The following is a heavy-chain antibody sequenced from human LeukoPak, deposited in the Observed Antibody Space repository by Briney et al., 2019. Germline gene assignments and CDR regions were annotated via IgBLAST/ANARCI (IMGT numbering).Heavy chain of an antibody. J-gene: IGHJ3*02. CDR2: IYSGGST. D-gene: IGHD6-19*01. CDR3: ARTSYSSGWSGTEDAFDI. CDR1: GFTFSSYG. Sequence: PGGSLRLSCAASGFTFSSYGMHWVRQAPGKGLEWVSVIYSGGSTYYADSVKGRFTISRDNSKNTLYLQMNSLRAEDTAVYYCARTSYSSGWSGTEDAFDIWGQGTMVTVSS. V-gene: IGHV3-66*01.